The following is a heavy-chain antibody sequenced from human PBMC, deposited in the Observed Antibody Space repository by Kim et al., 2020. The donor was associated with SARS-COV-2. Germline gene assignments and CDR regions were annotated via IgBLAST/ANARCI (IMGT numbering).Heavy chain of an antibody. D-gene: IGHD2-21*01. Sequence: GGSLRLSCAASGFAFSSYWMTWVRQAPGKGLQWVANIMTDGSDKYYADSVKGRFTISRDNAKNSLFLQMNSLRAEDTAVYYRARDDSCKKYYWCEVNLVT. J-gene: IGHJ4*02. V-gene: IGHV3-7*01. CDR3: ARDDSCKKYY. CDR1: GFAFSSYW. CDR2: IMTDGSDK.